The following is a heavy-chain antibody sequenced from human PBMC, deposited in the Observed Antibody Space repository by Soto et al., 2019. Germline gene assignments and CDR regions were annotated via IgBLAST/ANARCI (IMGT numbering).Heavy chain of an antibody. D-gene: IGHD3-10*01. CDR1: GFTFSSYG. J-gene: IGHJ6*02. Sequence: QVQLVESGGGVVQPGRSLRLSCAASGFTFSSYGMHWVRQAPGKGLEWVAVIWYDGSNKYYADSVKGRFTISRDNSKNTLYLQMNSLRAEDTAVYYCARHHITMVRGVMRSYYYYGMDVWGQGTTVTVSS. CDR2: IWYDGSNK. CDR3: ARHHITMVRGVMRSYYYYGMDV. V-gene: IGHV3-33*01.